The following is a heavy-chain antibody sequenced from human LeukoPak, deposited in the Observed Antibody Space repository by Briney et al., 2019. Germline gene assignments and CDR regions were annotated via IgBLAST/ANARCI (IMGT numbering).Heavy chain of an antibody. J-gene: IGHJ4*02. CDR3: AREGVILGDNWNYAPPGY. D-gene: IGHD1-7*01. V-gene: IGHV4-39*07. CDR2: IYYSGST. Sequence: SETLSLTCTVSGGSISSSSYYWGWIRQPPGTGLEWIGSIYYSGSTYYNPSLKSRVTISVDTSKNQFSLKLSSVTAADTAVYYCAREGVILGDNWNYAPPGYWGQGTLVTVSS. CDR1: GGSISSSSYY.